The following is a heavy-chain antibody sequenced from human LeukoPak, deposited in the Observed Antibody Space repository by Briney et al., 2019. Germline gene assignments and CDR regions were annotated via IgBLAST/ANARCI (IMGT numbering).Heavy chain of an antibody. CDR3: ARGGDGYNRLFGC. J-gene: IGHJ4*02. Sequence: SETLSLTCTVSGGSISSYYWSWIRQPPGKGLEWIGYIYYSGSTNYNPSLKSRVTISVDTSKNQFSLKLSSVTAADTAVYYCARGGDGYNRLFGCWGQGTLVTVSS. D-gene: IGHD5-24*01. V-gene: IGHV4-59*08. CDR1: GGSISSYY. CDR2: IYYSGST.